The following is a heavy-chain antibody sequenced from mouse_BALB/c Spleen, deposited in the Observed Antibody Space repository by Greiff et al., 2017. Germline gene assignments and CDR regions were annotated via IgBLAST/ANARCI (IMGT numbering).Heavy chain of an antibody. CDR3: TRSGLGPFAY. CDR2: INPSNGGT. Sequence: SGAELVKPGASVKLSCKASGYTFTSYYMYWVKQRPGQGLEWIGEINPSNGGTNFNEKFKSKATLTVDKSSSTAYMQLSSLTSEDSAVYYCTRSGLGPFAYWGQGTLVTVSA. V-gene: IGHV1S81*02. J-gene: IGHJ3*01. CDR1: GYTFTSYY. D-gene: IGHD4-1*01.